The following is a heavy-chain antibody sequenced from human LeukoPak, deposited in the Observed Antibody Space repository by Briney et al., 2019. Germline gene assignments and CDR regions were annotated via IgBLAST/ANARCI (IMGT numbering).Heavy chain of an antibody. CDR3: AKDGKNYFDY. J-gene: IGHJ4*02. Sequence: GGSLRLSCAASGFTFDHYSMHWVRQAPGKGLEWVSLISWDGGSTYYADSVKGRFTISRDNSKNSLSLQMNSLRAEDTALYYCAKDGKNYFDYWGQGTLVTVSS. V-gene: IGHV3-43*01. CDR2: ISWDGGST. CDR1: GFTFDHYS.